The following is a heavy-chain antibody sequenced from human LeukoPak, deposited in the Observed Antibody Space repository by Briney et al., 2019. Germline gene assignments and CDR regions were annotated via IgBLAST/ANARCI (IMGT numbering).Heavy chain of an antibody. J-gene: IGHJ4*02. V-gene: IGHV3-30*01. CDR2: ISYDGSNK. D-gene: IGHD3-3*01. CDR1: GFTFSSYA. Sequence: PGRSLRLSCAASGFTFSSYAMHWVRQAPGKGLQCVAVISYDGSNKYYADSVKGRFTISRDNSKNTLYLQMNSLRAEDTAVYYCARDRFLEWLLYLDYWGQGTLVTVSS. CDR3: ARDRFLEWLLYLDY.